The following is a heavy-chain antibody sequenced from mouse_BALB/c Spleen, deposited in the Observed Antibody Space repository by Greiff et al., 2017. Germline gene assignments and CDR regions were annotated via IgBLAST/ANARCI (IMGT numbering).Heavy chain of an antibody. CDR1: GYTFTDYA. J-gene: IGHJ2*01. CDR2: ISTYYGDA. Sequence: QVQLQQSGAELVRPGVSVKISCKGSGYTFTDYAMHWVKQSHAKSLEWIGVISTYYGDASYNQKFKGKATMTVDKSSSTAYMELARLTSEDSAIYYWARSGPKGLYFDYWGQGTTLTVSS. D-gene: IGHD3-2*02. CDR3: ARSGPKGLYFDY. V-gene: IGHV1S137*01.